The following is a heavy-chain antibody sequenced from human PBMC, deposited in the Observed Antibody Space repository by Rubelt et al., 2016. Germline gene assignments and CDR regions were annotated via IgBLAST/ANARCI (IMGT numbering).Heavy chain of an antibody. V-gene: IGHV3-21*01. Sequence: GGVSSISSSSSYIYYADSVKGRFTISRDNAKNSLYLQMNSLRAEDTAVYYCATLLARPMDPYYFDYWGQGTLVTVSS. CDR3: ATLLARPMDPYYFDY. D-gene: IGHD2-15*01. J-gene: IGHJ4*02. CDR2: ISSSSSYI.